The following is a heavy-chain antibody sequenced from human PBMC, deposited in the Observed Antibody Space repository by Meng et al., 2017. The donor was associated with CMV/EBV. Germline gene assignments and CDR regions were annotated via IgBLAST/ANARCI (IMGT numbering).Heavy chain of an antibody. J-gene: IGHJ6*02. V-gene: IGHV1-2*02. Sequence: ASVKVSCKASGGTFSSYAISWVRQAPGQGLEWMGWINPNSGGTNYAQKFQGRVTMTRDTSISTAYMELRSLRSDDTAVYYCARDGHLDQNYYGMDVWGQGTTVTVSS. D-gene: IGHD2-2*03. CDR2: INPNSGGT. CDR3: ARDGHLDQNYYGMDV. CDR1: GGTFSSYA.